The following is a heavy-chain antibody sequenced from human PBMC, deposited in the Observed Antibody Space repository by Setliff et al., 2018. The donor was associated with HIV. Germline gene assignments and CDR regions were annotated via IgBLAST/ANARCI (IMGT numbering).Heavy chain of an antibody. CDR2: IYYTGST. CDR3: ARAPFYYGSGSYQTFDY. D-gene: IGHD3-10*01. V-gene: IGHV4-38-2*01. CDR1: GYSISRGYY. Sequence: SETLSLTCVVSGYSISRGYYWAWIRQPPGKGLEWIGYIYYTGSTYYNPSLKSRVTISVDTSKNQFSLKLSSVTAADTAVYYCARAPFYYGSGSYQTFDYWGQGTLVTVSS. J-gene: IGHJ4*02.